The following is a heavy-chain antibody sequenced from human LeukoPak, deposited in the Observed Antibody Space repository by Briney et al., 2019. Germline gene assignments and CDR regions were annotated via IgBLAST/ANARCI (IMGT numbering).Heavy chain of an antibody. J-gene: IGHJ4*02. CDR1: GFTVSSNY. D-gene: IGHD4/OR15-4a*01. CDR3: ARRAGAYSHPYDY. V-gene: IGHV3-53*01. Sequence: GGSLRLSCAASGFTVSSNYMSRVRQAPGKGLEWVSVTYSNGRTYYADSVKGRFTISRDISKNTLYLQMNSLRAEDTAVYYCARRAGAYSHPYDYWGQGTLVTVSS. CDR2: TYSNGRT.